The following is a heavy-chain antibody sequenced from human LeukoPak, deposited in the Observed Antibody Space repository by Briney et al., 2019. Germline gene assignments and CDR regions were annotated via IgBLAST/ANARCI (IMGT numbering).Heavy chain of an antibody. J-gene: IGHJ3*02. CDR1: GFTFSSYA. CDR2: ISGSGGST. V-gene: IGHV3-23*01. CDR3: AKDLSPWAGLLTVAGSDAFDI. Sequence: PGGSLRLSCTASGFTFSSYAMNWVRQAPGKGLELVSTISGSGGSTYYADPVKGRFTISRDNSKNTLYLQMNSLRVEDTAVYYCAKDLSPWAGLLTVAGSDAFDIWGQGTVVTVSS. D-gene: IGHD6-19*01.